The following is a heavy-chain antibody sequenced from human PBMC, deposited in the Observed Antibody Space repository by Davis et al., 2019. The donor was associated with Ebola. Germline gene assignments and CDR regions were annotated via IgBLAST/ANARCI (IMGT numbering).Heavy chain of an antibody. CDR2: ISSRSSYI. J-gene: IGHJ4*02. CDR3: ARTSYDYIWGSYRNGGHLDY. V-gene: IGHV3-21*01. CDR1: GFTFSSYS. D-gene: IGHD3-16*02. Sequence: PGGSLRLSCAASGFTFSSYSMNWVRQAPGKGLEWVSSISSRSSYIYYADSVKGRFTISRDNAKNSLYLQMNSLRAEDTAVYYCARTSYDYIWGSYRNGGHLDYWGQGTLVTVSS.